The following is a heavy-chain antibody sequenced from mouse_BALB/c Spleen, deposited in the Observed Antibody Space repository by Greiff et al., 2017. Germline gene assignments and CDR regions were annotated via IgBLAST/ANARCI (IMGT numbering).Heavy chain of an antibody. CDR2: ISSGGGST. Sequence: EVKVVESGGGLVKPGGSLKLSCAASGFAFSSYDMSWVRQTPEKRLEWVAYISSGGGSTYYPDTVKGRFTISRDNAKNTLYLQMSSLKSEDTAMYYCARTVGNYYAMDYWGQGTSVTVSA. D-gene: IGHD2-1*01. J-gene: IGHJ4*01. CDR1: GFAFSSYD. CDR3: ARTVGNYYAMDY. V-gene: IGHV5-12-1*01.